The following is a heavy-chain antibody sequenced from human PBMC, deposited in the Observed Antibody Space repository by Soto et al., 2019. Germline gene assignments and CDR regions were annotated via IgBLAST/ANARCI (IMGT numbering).Heavy chain of an antibody. Sequence: SETLSLTCTVSNFSISSYTYFWGWIRQPPGKGLEWIGYIDYSGNTNYNPSLKSRVTISVDTSKNQFSLKLSSVTAADTAMYFCARDLGSSNYLGDPYYYYAMDVWGQGTTVTGSS. CDR3: ARDLGSSNYLGDPYYYYAMDV. D-gene: IGHD6-13*01. J-gene: IGHJ6*02. CDR1: NFSISSYTYF. CDR2: IDYSGNT. V-gene: IGHV4-61*01.